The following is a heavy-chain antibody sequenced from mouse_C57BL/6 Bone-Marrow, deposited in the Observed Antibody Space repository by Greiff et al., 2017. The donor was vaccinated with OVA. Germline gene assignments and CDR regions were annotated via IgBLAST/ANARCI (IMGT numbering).Heavy chain of an antibody. D-gene: IGHD2-4*01. CDR2: INPYNGGT. CDR3: ARGFYDYDGRNFDY. V-gene: IGHV1-19*01. CDR1: GYTFTDYY. Sequence: VQLQQSGPVLVKPGASVKMSCKASGYTFTDYYMNWVKQSHGKSLEWIGVINPYNGGTSYNQKFKGKATLTVDKSSSTAYMELNSLTSEDSAVYYCARGFYDYDGRNFDYWGQGTTLTVSS. J-gene: IGHJ2*01.